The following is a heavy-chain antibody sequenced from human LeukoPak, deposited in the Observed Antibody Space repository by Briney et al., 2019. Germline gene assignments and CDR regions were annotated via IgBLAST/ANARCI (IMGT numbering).Heavy chain of an antibody. V-gene: IGHV3-23*01. D-gene: IGHD1-26*01. CDR1: GFTFSSYA. CDR3: AKMPRRGWELRHLDY. CDR2: ICGSGGST. J-gene: IGHJ4*02. Sequence: PGGSLRLSCAASGFTFSSYAMSWVRQAPGKGLEWVSPICGSGGSTYYADSVKGRFTTSRDNSRNTLYLQMNSLRAEDTAVYYCAKMPRRGWELRHLDYWGQGTLVTVSS.